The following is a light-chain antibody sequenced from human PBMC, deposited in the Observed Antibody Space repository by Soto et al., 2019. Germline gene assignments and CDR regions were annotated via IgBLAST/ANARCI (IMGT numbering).Light chain of an antibody. Sequence: SPDTLSVALGERATLSCRASQSVSSNLAWYQQKPGQAPSLLIYGASTRATGTPARFSGSGSGTEFTLTISSLQSEDFAIYYCQQYNTWPSITFGQGTRLEIK. CDR1: QSVSSN. CDR2: GAS. J-gene: IGKJ5*01. CDR3: QQYNTWPSIT. V-gene: IGKV3-15*01.